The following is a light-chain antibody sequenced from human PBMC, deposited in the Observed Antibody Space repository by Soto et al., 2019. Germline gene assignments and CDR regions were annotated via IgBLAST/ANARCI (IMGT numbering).Light chain of an antibody. CDR1: SSNIGSNT. V-gene: IGLV1-44*01. J-gene: IGLJ3*02. CDR3: ATWDDSLRV. CDR2: SNN. Sequence: QSVLTQPPSASGTPGQTVTISCSGSSSNIGSNTVNWYQQVPGTAPKLLIYSNNQRPSGVPDRFSGSKSGTSASLAISGLQSDDAADYYCATWDDSLRVFGGGTKLTVL.